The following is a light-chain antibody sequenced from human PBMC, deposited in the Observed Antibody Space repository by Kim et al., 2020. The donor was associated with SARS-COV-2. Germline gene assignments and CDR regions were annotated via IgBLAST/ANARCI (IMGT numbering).Light chain of an antibody. CDR2: GAS. CDR3: HQYGSSPRT. Sequence: EIVLTQSPGTLSLSPGERATLSCRASQSVSSRYLDWYQQKPGHAPRLLIYGASSRATGIPERFSGSGSGTDFTLTISRLEPEDFAVYYCHQYGSSPRTFGGGTKVDIK. J-gene: IGKJ4*01. V-gene: IGKV3-20*01. CDR1: QSVSSRY.